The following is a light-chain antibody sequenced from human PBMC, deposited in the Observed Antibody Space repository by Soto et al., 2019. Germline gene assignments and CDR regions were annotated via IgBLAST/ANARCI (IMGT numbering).Light chain of an antibody. CDR3: QQYHTFPLT. CDR1: QNINNW. Sequence: DIQMTQSPSTLSASVGDRVTITCRASQNINNWMAWYHQKPGEAPKLLIYDAFSLQTGVPFTFSGSGSGTEFSLTISSLQPDDFGTYYCQQYHTFPLTFGGGNKVESK. J-gene: IGKJ4*01. V-gene: IGKV1-5*01. CDR2: DAF.